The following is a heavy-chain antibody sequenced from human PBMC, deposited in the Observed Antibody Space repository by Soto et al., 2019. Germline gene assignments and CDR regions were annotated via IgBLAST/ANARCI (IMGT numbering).Heavy chain of an antibody. CDR2: INSDGSTT. CDR3: ANSEDYYDSSGYSAY. D-gene: IGHD3-22*01. J-gene: IGHJ4*02. CDR1: GFTFSSYW. Sequence: GGSLRLSCEASGFTFSSYWMHWVRQAPGKGLVWVSRINSDGSTTSYADSVKGRFTISRDNAKNTLYLQMNSLRAEDTAVYYCANSEDYYDSSGYSAYWGQGTLVTVSS. V-gene: IGHV3-74*01.